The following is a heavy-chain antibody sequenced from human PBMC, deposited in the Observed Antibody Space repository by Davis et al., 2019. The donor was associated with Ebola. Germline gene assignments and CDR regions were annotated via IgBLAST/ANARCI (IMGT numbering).Heavy chain of an antibody. V-gene: IGHV3-30-3*02. CDR1: GFTFGDYA. D-gene: IGHD6-13*01. Sequence: GESLKISCTASGFTFGDYAMSWVRQAPGKGLEWVAVIWYDGSNKYYADSVKGRFTISRDNSKNTLYLQMNSLRAEDTAVYYCAKNRRQQLVHHLDYWGQGTLVTVSS. CDR3: AKNRRQQLVHHLDY. J-gene: IGHJ4*02. CDR2: IWYDGSNK.